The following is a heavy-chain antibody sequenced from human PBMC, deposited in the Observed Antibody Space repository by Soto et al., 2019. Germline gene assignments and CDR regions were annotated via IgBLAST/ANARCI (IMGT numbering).Heavy chain of an antibody. V-gene: IGHV1-18*01. CDR3: AGDVVPRDY. D-gene: IGHD2-2*01. Sequence: QVQLVQSGAEVKKPGASVKVSCKASGYTFTGYGITWVRQAPGQGLEWMGWITPYNGNTNYAQRLQGRVTMTTDTATNTAYMELGSLRSDDTAGYYCAGDVVPRDYWGQGTRVTVSS. CDR1: GYTFTGYG. CDR2: ITPYNGNT. J-gene: IGHJ4*02.